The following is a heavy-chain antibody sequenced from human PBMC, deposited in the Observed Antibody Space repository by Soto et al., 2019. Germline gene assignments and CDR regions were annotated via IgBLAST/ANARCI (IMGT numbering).Heavy chain of an antibody. CDR3: ARVPAGRSSAVAGPFDY. D-gene: IGHD6-19*01. V-gene: IGHV3-21*01. J-gene: IGHJ4*02. CDR2: ISSSSSYI. CDR1: GFTFSSYS. Sequence: GGSLRLSCAASGFTFSSYSMNWVRQAPGKGLEWVSSISSSSSYIYYADSVKGRFTISRDNAKNSLYLQMNSLRAEDTAVYYCARVPAGRSSAVAGPFDYWGQGTLVTVSS.